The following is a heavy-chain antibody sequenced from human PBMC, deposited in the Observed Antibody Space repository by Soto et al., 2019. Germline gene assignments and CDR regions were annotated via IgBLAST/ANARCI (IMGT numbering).Heavy chain of an antibody. Sequence: VQLLESGGGLVQPGGSLRLSCAASGFTFSNYAMSWLRQAPGKGLEWVSTISDGGGTYYADSVKGRFTISRDNSKNTLFLQMNSPRAGDTAIYYCANAANYRSNPTFFDPSGQGTLVTVSS. CDR2: ISDGGGT. D-gene: IGHD6-19*01. V-gene: IGHV3-23*01. CDR3: ANAANYRSNPTFFDP. CDR1: GFTFSNYA. J-gene: IGHJ5*02.